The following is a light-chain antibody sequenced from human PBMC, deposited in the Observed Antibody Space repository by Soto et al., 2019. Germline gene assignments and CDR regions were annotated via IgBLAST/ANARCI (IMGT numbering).Light chain of an antibody. V-gene: IGLV3-9*01. CDR3: QVGDSMNVGVL. J-gene: IGLJ2*01. Sequence: SYELTQPLSVSVALGQTARMTCGGNNIGSKNVHWYQQKPGQAPVLVIYRDSNRPSGIPERFSGSNSGNTATLIIRRAQAGDEADYYCQVGDSMNVGVLFGGGTKLTVL. CDR2: RDS. CDR1: NIGSKN.